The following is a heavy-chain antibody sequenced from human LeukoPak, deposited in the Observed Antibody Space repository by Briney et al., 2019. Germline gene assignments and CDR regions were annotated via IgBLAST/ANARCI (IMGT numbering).Heavy chain of an antibody. CDR3: ARGPYYGMDV. CDR2: ITSSSYI. V-gene: IGHV3-21*01. J-gene: IGHJ6*02. Sequence: PGGSLRLSCAASGFTFSSYSMNWVRQAPGNGLEWGSSITSSSYIYYADSVKGRFTISRDNAKNALYLQMNSLRAEDTAVYYCARGPYYGMDVWGQGTTVTVSS. CDR1: GFTFSSYS.